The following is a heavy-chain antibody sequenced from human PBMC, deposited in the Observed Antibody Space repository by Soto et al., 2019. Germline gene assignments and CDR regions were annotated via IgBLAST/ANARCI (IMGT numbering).Heavy chain of an antibody. V-gene: IGHV1-69*13. J-gene: IGHJ6*02. Sequence: GASVKVSCKASGGTFSSYAISWVRQAPGQGLEWMGGIIPIFGTANYAQKFQGRVTITADESTSTAYMELSSLRSEDTAVYYCARDQGSSWTDYYYGMDVWGQGTTVTVSS. CDR1: GGTFSSYA. CDR3: ARDQGSSWTDYYYGMDV. CDR2: IIPIFGTA. D-gene: IGHD6-13*01.